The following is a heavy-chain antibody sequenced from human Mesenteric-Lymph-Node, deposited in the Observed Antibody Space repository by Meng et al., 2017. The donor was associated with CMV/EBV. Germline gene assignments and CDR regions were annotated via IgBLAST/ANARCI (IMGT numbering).Heavy chain of an antibody. CDR2: IYYSGST. V-gene: IGHV4-39*07. CDR3: ARVGSTYTLRRQPDH. J-gene: IGHJ4*02. CDR1: GGSISSSSYY. D-gene: IGHD4-17*01. Sequence: GSLRLSCTVSGGSISSSSYYWGWIRQPPGKGLEWIGSIYYSGSTYYNPSLKSRVTISVDTSKNQFSLKLSSVTAADTAVYYCARVGSTYTLRRQPDHWGQGTLVTVSS.